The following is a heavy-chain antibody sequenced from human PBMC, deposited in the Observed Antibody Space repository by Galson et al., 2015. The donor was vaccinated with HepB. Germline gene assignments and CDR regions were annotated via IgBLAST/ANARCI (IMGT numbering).Heavy chain of an antibody. D-gene: IGHD4-23*01. V-gene: IGHV3-15*01. CDR1: GFTFSNAW. J-gene: IGHJ6*02. CDR2: IKSKTDGGTT. Sequence: SLRLSCAASGFTFSNAWMSWVRQAPGKGLEWVGRIKSKTDGGTTDYAAPVKGRFTISRDDSKNTLYLQMNSLKTEDTAVYYCTTSTVVTLYYYYGMDVWGQGTTVTVSS. CDR3: TTSTVVTLYYYYGMDV.